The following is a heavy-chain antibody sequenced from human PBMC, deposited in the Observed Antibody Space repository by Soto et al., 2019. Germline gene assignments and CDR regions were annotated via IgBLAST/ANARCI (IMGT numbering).Heavy chain of an antibody. V-gene: IGHV3-23*01. CDR3: AKTDSTQITIFGVVLPAAMDV. CDR1: GFTFSTYV. Sequence: PGGSLRLSCEASGFTFSTYVITWVRQAPGKGLEWVSTISGGGNTYYTDSVKGRFTISRDNSKSTLDLQMNNLRPEDTAVYYCAKTDSTQITIFGVVLPAAMDVWGQGTTVTVSS. J-gene: IGHJ6*02. CDR2: ISGGGNT. D-gene: IGHD3-3*01.